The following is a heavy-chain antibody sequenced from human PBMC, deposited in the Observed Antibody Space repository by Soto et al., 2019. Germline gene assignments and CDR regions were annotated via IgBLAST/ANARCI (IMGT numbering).Heavy chain of an antibody. D-gene: IGHD6-13*01. CDR1: GYTFASYG. CDR3: ARDVASAGTTWFDT. CDR2: ISAYNGHT. J-gene: IGHJ5*02. V-gene: IGHV1-18*01. Sequence: QVQLVQSGAEVKKPGASVTVSCKASGYTFASYGISWVRQAPGQGLEWMGWISAYNGHTYYPQKLQGRVTMTTDISTSTAYMELRSLSSVDTAVYYCARDVASAGTTWFDTWGQGTLVTVSS.